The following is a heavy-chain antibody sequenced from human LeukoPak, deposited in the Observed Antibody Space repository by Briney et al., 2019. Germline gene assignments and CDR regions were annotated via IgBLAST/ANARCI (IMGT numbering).Heavy chain of an antibody. Sequence: GASVKVSCKASGGTFSSYAISWVRQAPGQGLEWMGGIIPIFGTANYAQKFQGRVTITADESTSTAYMELSSLRSEDTAVYYCAREHAYYYGSGAPRYFDHWGRGTLVTVSS. CDR2: IIPIFGTA. CDR1: GGTFSSYA. CDR3: AREHAYYYGSGAPRYFDH. V-gene: IGHV1-69*13. D-gene: IGHD3-10*01. J-gene: IGHJ2*01.